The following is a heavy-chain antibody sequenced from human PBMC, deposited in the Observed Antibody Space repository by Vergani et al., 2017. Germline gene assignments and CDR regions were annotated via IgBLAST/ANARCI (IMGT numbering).Heavy chain of an antibody. J-gene: IGHJ3*02. Sequence: QVQLQESGPGLLKPSQTLSLTCTVSGGSLSSGSYYWSWVRQRPGKGLEWSGYIYNSGSTYYNPSLKSRVTISVDASKNQFSLKLSSVTAADTAVYYCASQDDHNGNPGAFDIWGQGTKVTVSS. D-gene: IGHD4-23*01. CDR3: ASQDDHNGNPGAFDI. V-gene: IGHV4-31*03. CDR1: GGSLSSGSYY. CDR2: IYNSGST.